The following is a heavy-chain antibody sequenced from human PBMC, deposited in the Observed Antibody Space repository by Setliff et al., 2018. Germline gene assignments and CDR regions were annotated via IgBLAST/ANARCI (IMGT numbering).Heavy chain of an antibody. J-gene: IGHJ4*02. V-gene: IGHV4-39*07. Sequence: LSLTCTVSGGSISSSSYYWGWIRQPPGKGLEWIGSIYYSGSTYYNPSLKSRVTISVDTSKNQFSLKLSSVTAADTAVYCCASRATYYNFWSGYYLYWGQGTLVTVSS. CDR1: GGSISSSSYY. CDR2: IYYSGST. D-gene: IGHD3-3*01. CDR3: ASRATYYNFWSGYYLY.